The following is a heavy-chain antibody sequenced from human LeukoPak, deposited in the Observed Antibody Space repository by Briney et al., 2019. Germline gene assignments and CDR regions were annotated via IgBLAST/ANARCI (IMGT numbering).Heavy chain of an antibody. CDR3: AKDPAMAKYYFDY. J-gene: IGHJ4*02. Sequence: PGGSLRLSCAASGFTFSSYGMHWVRQAPGKGLEWVAFIRYDGSNKYYADSVKGRFTISRDNSKNTLYLQMNSLRAEDTAVYYCAKDPAMAKYYFDYWGQGTLVTVSS. V-gene: IGHV3-30*02. CDR2: IRYDGSNK. D-gene: IGHD5-18*01. CDR1: GFTFSSYG.